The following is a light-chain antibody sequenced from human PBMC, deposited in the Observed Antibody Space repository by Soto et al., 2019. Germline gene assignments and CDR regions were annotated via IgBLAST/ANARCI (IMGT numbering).Light chain of an antibody. J-gene: IGKJ4*01. CDR2: DAS. CDR1: QNIGSR. V-gene: IGKV1-5*01. CDR3: QQCNTPFT. Sequence: IHMTPSPSTLSASVGDRVAITCRASQNIGSRLAWYQQKPDEAPKLLIYDASSLESGVPLRFGGSGSGTDFTLIISSLKPDDFATYYCQQCNTPFTFGGGTKVDIK.